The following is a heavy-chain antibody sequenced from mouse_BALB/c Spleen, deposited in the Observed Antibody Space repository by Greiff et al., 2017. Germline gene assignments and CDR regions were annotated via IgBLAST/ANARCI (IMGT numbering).Heavy chain of an antibody. J-gene: IGHJ2*01. Sequence: EVKLMESGGGLVKPGGSLKLSCAASGFAFSSYDMSWVRQTPEKRLEWVAYISSGGGSTYYPDTVKGRFTISRDNAKNTLYLQMSSLKSEDTAMYYCARHGITTGYFDYWGQGTTLTVSS. V-gene: IGHV5-12-1*01. CDR2: ISSGGGST. D-gene: IGHD1-1*01. CDR1: GFAFSSYD. CDR3: ARHGITTGYFDY.